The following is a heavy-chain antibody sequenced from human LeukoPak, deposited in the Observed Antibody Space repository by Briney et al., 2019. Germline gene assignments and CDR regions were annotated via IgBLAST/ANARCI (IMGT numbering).Heavy chain of an antibody. V-gene: IGHV3-23*01. CDR1: GFTFSNYA. D-gene: IGHD3-10*01. Sequence: GGSLRLSCGASGFTFSNYAMSWVRQAPGKGLEWVSGINDNGSTRFYAASVKGRFTISRDNSKNTLYLQMISLRAEDTAVYYCARGTGGSLYGMDVWGQGTTVTVSS. J-gene: IGHJ6*02. CDR2: INDNGSTR. CDR3: ARGTGGSLYGMDV.